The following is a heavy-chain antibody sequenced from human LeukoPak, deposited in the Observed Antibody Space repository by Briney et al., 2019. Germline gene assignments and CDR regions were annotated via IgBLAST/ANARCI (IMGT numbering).Heavy chain of an antibody. CDR2: IYYSGST. CDR1: GGSVSSGSYY. Sequence: SGTLSLTCTVSGGSVSSGSYYWSWIRQPPGKGLEWIGYIYYSGSTNYNPSLKSRVTISVDTSKNQFSLKLSSVTAADTAVYYCARLGGSGYSSSKGEGIVVGFDYWGQGTLVTVSS. V-gene: IGHV4-61*01. J-gene: IGHJ4*02. D-gene: IGHD6-13*01. CDR3: ARLGGSGYSSSKGEGIVVGFDY.